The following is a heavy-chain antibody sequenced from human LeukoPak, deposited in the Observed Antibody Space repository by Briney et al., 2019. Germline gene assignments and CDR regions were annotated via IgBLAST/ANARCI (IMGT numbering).Heavy chain of an antibody. J-gene: IGHJ4*02. V-gene: IGHV4-39*01. CDR1: GGSISTSSWY. Sequence: SETLSLTCTVSGGSISTSSWYWAWIRQPPGKGLEWIGSIYYSGSTHYNPSLKSRVTISVDTSKNQFSLKLSSVTAADTAVYYCARGYSGSYWYFDYWGQGTLVTVSS. CDR3: ARGYSGSYWYFDY. D-gene: IGHD1-26*01. CDR2: IYYSGST.